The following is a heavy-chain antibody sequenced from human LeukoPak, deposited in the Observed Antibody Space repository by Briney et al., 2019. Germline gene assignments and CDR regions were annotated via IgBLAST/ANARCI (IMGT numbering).Heavy chain of an antibody. Sequence: SETLSLTCTVSGGSISSYYRSWIRQPPGKGLEWIGYIYTSGSTYYNPSLKSRVTISVDTSKNQFSLKLSSVTAADTAVYYCARDSSSSGWFDPWGQGTLVTVSS. V-gene: IGHV4-4*09. D-gene: IGHD6-6*01. CDR2: IYTSGST. J-gene: IGHJ5*02. CDR3: ARDSSSSGWFDP. CDR1: GGSISSYY.